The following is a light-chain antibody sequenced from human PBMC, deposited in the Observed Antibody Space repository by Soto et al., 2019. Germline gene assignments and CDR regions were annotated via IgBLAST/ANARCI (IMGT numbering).Light chain of an antibody. CDR1: QSISTS. J-gene: IGKJ1*01. CDR3: QQSYNSPWT. Sequence: DIQMTQSASSLSASLGDRVTITWGASQSISTSLNGYQQKPGTAPRLLIYRASSVKSGVPPRFSGSGSGRDFTLTISSLRTEDSATYFCQQSYNSPWTFGQGTKVDIK. CDR2: RAS. V-gene: IGKV1-39*01.